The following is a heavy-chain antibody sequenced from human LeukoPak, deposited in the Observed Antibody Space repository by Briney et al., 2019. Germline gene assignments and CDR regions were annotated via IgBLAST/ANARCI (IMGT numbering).Heavy chain of an antibody. V-gene: IGHV3-23*01. CDR2: ICHNGGSR. J-gene: IGHJ4*02. CDR1: GLNFYGYA. D-gene: IGHD3-10*01. CDR3: ASTAPDWEILAYYFDY. Sequence: GGSLRLSCAASGLNFYGYAMSWVRQAPGKGLEWVAIICHNGGSRYYADSVKGRFTISRDNSNNTLFLHMNSLTAEDTAVYYCASTAPDWEILAYYFDYWGQGTLVTVSS.